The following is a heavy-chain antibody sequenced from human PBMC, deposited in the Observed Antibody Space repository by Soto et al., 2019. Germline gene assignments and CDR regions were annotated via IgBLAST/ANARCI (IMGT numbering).Heavy chain of an antibody. Sequence: QVQLVQSGAEVKKPGASVKVSCKASGYTFTSYYMHWVRQAPGQGLEWMGIINPSGGSTSYAQKFLGRVTMTRDTSTSTVYLELSSLRSEDTAVYYCARDSRGGYYYDSSGYYQGEGLFDYWGQGTLVTVSS. CDR3: ARDSRGGYYYDSSGYYQGEGLFDY. CDR2: INPSGGST. V-gene: IGHV1-46*01. J-gene: IGHJ4*02. CDR1: GYTFTSYY. D-gene: IGHD3-22*01.